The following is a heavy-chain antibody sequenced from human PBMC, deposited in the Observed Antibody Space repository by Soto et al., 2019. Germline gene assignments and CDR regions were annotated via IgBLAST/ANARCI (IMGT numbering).Heavy chain of an antibody. CDR2: ISYDGSNK. J-gene: IGHJ6*02. D-gene: IGHD1-26*01. CDR1: GFTFSSYC. CDR3: AKDGWEGLQDYYCYGIDF. Sequence: PGGSLRLSCAASGFTFSSYCMHWVRQAPGKGLEWVGVISYDGSNKYYADSVRGRFTISRDTPKQTPYMQMNSQRAEDTAVYYWAKDGWEGLQDYYCYGIDFWGQGTTVTVSS. V-gene: IGHV3-30*18.